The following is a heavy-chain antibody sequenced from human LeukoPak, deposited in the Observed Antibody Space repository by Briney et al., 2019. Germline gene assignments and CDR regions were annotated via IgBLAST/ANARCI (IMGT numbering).Heavy chain of an antibody. CDR2: IRSKAYGGTT. Sequence: PGGSLRLSCTASGFTFGDYAMSWVRQAPGKGLEWVGFIRSKAYGGTTEYAAYVKGRLTISSDDSQSIAYLQMNSLKTEDTALYYCAGASRAAAAGTFDFWGQGTQVTVSS. J-gene: IGHJ5*01. V-gene: IGHV3-49*04. CDR1: GFTFGDYA. CDR3: AGASRAAAAGTFDF. D-gene: IGHD6-13*01.